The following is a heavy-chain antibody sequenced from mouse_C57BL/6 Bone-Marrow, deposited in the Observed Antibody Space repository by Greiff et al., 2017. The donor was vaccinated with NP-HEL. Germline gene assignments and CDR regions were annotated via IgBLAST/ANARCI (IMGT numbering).Heavy chain of an antibody. V-gene: IGHV1-19*01. CDR1: GYTFTDYY. J-gene: IGHJ2*01. CDR3: ARMGNRY. D-gene: IGHD2-1*01. CDR2: INPYNGGT. Sequence: VQLKESGPVLVKPGASVKMSCKASGYTFTDYYMNWVKQSHGKSLEWIGVINPYNGGTSYNQKFKGKATLTVDKSSSTAYMELNSLTSEDSAVYYCARMGNRYWGQGTTLTVSS.